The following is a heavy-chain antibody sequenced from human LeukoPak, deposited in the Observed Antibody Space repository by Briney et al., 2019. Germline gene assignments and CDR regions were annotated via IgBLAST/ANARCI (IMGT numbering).Heavy chain of an antibody. J-gene: IGHJ6*04. Sequence: SETLSLTCAVYGGSFSGYYWSWIRQPPGKGLEWIGEINHSGSTNYNPSLKSRVTISVDTSKNQFSLKLSSVTAADTAVYYCARGFTMVRGVIITRLGYYYYGMDVWGKGTTVTVSS. CDR3: ARGFTMVRGVIITRLGYYYYGMDV. D-gene: IGHD3-10*01. CDR2: INHSGST. CDR1: GGSFSGYY. V-gene: IGHV4-34*01.